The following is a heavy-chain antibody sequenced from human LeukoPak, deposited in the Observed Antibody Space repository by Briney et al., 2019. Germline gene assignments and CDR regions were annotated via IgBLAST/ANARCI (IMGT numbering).Heavy chain of an antibody. J-gene: IGHJ2*01. CDR3: ARDRSIVLMVYGSNWYFDL. Sequence: GRSLRLSCAASGFTFSTYAMHWVRQAPGKGLEWVAVISYDGINKYYADSVKGRFTISRDNSKNTLYLQMNSLRAEDTAVYYCARDRSIVLMVYGSNWYFDLWGRGTLVTVSS. D-gene: IGHD2-8*01. V-gene: IGHV3-30-3*01. CDR2: ISYDGINK. CDR1: GFTFSTYA.